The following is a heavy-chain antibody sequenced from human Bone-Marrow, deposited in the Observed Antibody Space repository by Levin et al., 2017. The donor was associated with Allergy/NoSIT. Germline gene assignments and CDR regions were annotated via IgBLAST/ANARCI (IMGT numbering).Heavy chain of an antibody. V-gene: IGHV4-34*01. D-gene: IGHD5-12*01. CDR3: ARPPYSGYAGRVYYYMDV. CDR2: INHSGST. J-gene: IGHJ6*03. CDR1: GGSFSGYY. Sequence: SQTLSLTCAVYGGSFSGYYWSWIRQPPGKGLEWLGEINHSGSTNYNPSLKSRVTISVDTSKNQFSLKLSSVTAADTAVYYCARPPYSGYAGRVYYYMDVWGKGTTVTVSS.